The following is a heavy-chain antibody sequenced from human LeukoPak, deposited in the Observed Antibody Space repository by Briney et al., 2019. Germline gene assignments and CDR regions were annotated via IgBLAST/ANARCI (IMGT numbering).Heavy chain of an antibody. CDR2: ISYDGSNK. Sequence: GGSLRLSCAASGFTFSSYGMHWVRQAPGKGLEWVAVISYDGSNKYYADSGKGRFTISRDNSKNTMYLQMNSLRPEDTAVYYCAKSDPYGASPPAYWGQGTLVNVSS. CDR3: AKSDPYGASPPAY. CDR1: GFTFSSYG. J-gene: IGHJ4*02. D-gene: IGHD4-17*01. V-gene: IGHV3-30*18.